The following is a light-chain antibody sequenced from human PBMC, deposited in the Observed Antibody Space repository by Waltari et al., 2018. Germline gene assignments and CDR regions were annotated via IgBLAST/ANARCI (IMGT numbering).Light chain of an antibody. Sequence: EIVLPQSPDFQSVTPEEKVTITCRASKSIGSRLHWYQQKPNQSPKLLIKYASQSISGVPSRFSGSGSGTDFTLTINSLEAEDAAVYYCHQIASLPRTFGPGTKVEIK. J-gene: IGKJ1*01. CDR2: YAS. V-gene: IGKV6D-21*02. CDR3: HQIASLPRT. CDR1: KSIGSR.